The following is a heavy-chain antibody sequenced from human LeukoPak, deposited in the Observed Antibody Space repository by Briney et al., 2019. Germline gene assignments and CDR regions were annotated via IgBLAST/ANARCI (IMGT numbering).Heavy chain of an antibody. Sequence: SETLSLTCTDSGGSISSGSYYWSWIRQPAGKGLEWIGRIYTSGSTNYNPSLKSRVTISVDTSKNQFSLKLSSVTAADTAVYYCATATCGGDCYYIDYWGQGTLVTVSS. CDR3: ATATCGGDCYYIDY. CDR2: IYTSGST. J-gene: IGHJ4*02. V-gene: IGHV4-61*02. D-gene: IGHD2-21*01. CDR1: GGSISSGSYY.